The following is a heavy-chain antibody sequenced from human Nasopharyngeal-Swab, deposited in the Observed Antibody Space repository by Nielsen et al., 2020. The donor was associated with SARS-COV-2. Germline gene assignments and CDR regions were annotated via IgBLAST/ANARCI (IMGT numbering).Heavy chain of an antibody. V-gene: IGHV3-48*02. CDR3: ARDSDIYCSSTSCYAGIDY. CDR2: ISSSSTI. J-gene: IGHJ4*02. Sequence: GESLKISCAASGFTFSSYSMNWVRQAPGKGLEWVSYISSSSTIYYADSVKGRFTISRDNAKNSLYLQMNSLRDEDTAVYYCARDSDIYCSSTSCYAGIDYWGQGTLVTVSS. CDR1: GFTFSSYS. D-gene: IGHD2-2*01.